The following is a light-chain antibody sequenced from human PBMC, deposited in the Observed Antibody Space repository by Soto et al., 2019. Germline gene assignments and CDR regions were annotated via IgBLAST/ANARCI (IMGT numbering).Light chain of an antibody. J-gene: IGKJ1*01. Sequence: EIVMTQSPATLSVSPGERATLSCRASQRVSSNLAWYQQKPGQAPRLLIYGASTRATGIPARFSGSGSGTEFTLTISLLQSEDVAVYYCQQDSNWPRTFGQGTKVEIK. CDR1: QRVSSN. CDR3: QQDSNWPRT. CDR2: GAS. V-gene: IGKV3-15*01.